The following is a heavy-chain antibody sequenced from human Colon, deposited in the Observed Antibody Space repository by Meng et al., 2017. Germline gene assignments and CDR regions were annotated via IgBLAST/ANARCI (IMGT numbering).Heavy chain of an antibody. CDR2: IHNSGKT. CDR1: GASYNIGGYY. D-gene: IGHD4-17*01. V-gene: IGHV4-39*07. CDR3: ARLVTTVTTGNWFDP. Sequence: HLPLRAAAPALANHSETFSPPCPVSGASYNIGGYYWAWVRPAPGKGLEWIGSIHNSGKTYYNSSLKSRVTILVDTSKNQFSLKLTSVTAADTAVYLCARLVTTVTTGNWFDPWGQGTLVTVSS. J-gene: IGHJ5*02.